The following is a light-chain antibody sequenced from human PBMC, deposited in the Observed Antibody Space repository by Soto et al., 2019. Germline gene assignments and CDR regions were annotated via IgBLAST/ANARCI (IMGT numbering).Light chain of an antibody. CDR2: SAS. CDR3: QQYTANWT. J-gene: IGKJ1*01. Sequence: DIHFTHSPSVLSASVGDTVTITFRASQALIDYLTCDQQKPGKAPDLLIYSASTLQSGVPSRFSGSGSETEFSLTIRALQHEDFANYYCQQYTANWTFGQGTKVDIK. V-gene: IGKV1-9*01. CDR1: QALIDY.